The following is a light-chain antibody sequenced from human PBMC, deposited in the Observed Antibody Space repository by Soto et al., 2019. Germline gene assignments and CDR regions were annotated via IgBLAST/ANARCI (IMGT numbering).Light chain of an antibody. Sequence: EIVLTQSPGTLSLSPGERATLSCRASQSVSSSYLAWYQQKPGQAPRLLIYGASSRATGIPDRFSGSGSGPDFTLTISRLEPEDFAVYFCQHYGSSPWTFGQGTKVE. CDR2: GAS. V-gene: IGKV3-20*01. CDR1: QSVSSSY. CDR3: QHYGSSPWT. J-gene: IGKJ1*01.